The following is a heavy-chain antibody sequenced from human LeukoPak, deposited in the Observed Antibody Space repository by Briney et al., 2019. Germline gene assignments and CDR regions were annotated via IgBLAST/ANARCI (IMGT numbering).Heavy chain of an antibody. CDR2: INPSGGST. J-gene: IGHJ6*02. V-gene: IGHV1-46*01. CDR1: GYTFASYY. Sequence: ASVKVSCEASGYTFASYYLHWVRQAPGQGLEWMGVINPSGGSTSHAQKFQGRVTMTRDTSASTVYMELSSLRSEDTAVYYCASVYKHGMDVWGQGTTVTVSS. CDR3: ASVYKHGMDV. D-gene: IGHD5-24*01.